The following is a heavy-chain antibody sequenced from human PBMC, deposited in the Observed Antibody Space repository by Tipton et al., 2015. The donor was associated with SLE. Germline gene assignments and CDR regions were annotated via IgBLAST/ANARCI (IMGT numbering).Heavy chain of an antibody. V-gene: IGHV3-43*01. J-gene: IGHJ4*02. CDR2: ISWDGGST. CDR1: GFTFDDYT. CDR3: AKDKSGWYSSSWYYFDY. D-gene: IGHD6-13*01. Sequence: GSLRLSCAASGFTFDDYTMHWVRQAPGKGLEWVSLISWDGGSTYYADSVKGRFTISRDNSKNSLYLQMNSLRTEDTALYYCAKDKSGWYSSSWYYFDYWGQGTLVTVSS.